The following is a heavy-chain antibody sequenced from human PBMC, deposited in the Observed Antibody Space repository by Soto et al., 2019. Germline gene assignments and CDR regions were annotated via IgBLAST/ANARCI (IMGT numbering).Heavy chain of an antibody. V-gene: IGHV1-69*08. D-gene: IGHD2-21*01. CDR2: IIPLLGIG. J-gene: IGHJ6*03. CDR3: AKEEGYYTIGTLPVYYMDV. Sequence: VQLVQSGPEVKKSGSSVKVSCKVSGGTLSSETISWLRQAPGQGLEWMGRIIPLLGIGNYAQKFQGRVTITEDISTNTGSMEVSSLTSQDTAIYYCAKEEGYYTIGTLPVYYMDVWGNGTTVTVSS. CDR1: GGTLSSET.